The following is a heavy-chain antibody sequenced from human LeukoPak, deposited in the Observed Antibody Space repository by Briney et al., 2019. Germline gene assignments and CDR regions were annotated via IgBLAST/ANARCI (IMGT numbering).Heavy chain of an antibody. D-gene: IGHD3-16*01. Sequence: ASVKVSCKASGYTFTGYYMHWVRQAPGQGLEWMGWINPNSGGTNYAQKFQGRVTMTRATSISTAYMELNRLSSDDTAVYYCARGEPLMIVPFYYMDVWAKGTTVTVSS. J-gene: IGHJ6*03. V-gene: IGHV1-2*02. CDR2: INPNSGGT. CDR3: ARGEPLMIVPFYYMDV. CDR1: GYTFTGYY.